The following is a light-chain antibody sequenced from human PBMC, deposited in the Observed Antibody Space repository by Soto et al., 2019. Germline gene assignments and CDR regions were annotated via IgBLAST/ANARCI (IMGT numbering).Light chain of an antibody. V-gene: IGLV2-14*01. Sequence: QSALTQPASVSGSPGQSISISCTGSSSDVGAYNYVAWYQQKPGKAPKLLIYEVDNRPSGISHRFSGSKSGNTASLTISGLQTEDEADYYCSSYTVINTAVFGGVTKLTVL. CDR2: EVD. CDR1: SSDVGAYNY. J-gene: IGLJ3*02. CDR3: SSYTVINTAV.